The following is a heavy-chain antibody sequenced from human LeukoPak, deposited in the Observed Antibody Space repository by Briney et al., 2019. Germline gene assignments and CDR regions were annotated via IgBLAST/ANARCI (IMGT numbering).Heavy chain of an antibody. Sequence: SETLSLTCTVSGNSISSGDNYWSWIRQPAGKGLEWIGRIYTSGSTDYNPSLKSRATISVDTSKNQFSLKLSSVTAADTAVYYCARGAYDYVWGSYRSHTFDPWGQGTLVTVSS. CDR3: ARGAYDYVWGSYRSHTFDP. J-gene: IGHJ5*02. D-gene: IGHD3-16*02. V-gene: IGHV4-61*02. CDR2: IYTSGST. CDR1: GNSISSGDNY.